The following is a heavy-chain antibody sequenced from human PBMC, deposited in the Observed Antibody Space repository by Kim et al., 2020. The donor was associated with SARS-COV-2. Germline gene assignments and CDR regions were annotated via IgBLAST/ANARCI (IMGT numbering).Heavy chain of an antibody. D-gene: IGHD3-22*01. Sequence: GGSLRLSCTASGFTFGDYAMSWFRQAPGKGLEWVGFIRSKAYGGTTEYAASVKGRFTISRDDSKSIAYLQMNSLKTEDTAVYYCTRDLPVGAYYDSSGYHPFDYWGQGTLVTVSS. CDR3: TRDLPVGAYYDSSGYHPFDY. V-gene: IGHV3-49*03. J-gene: IGHJ4*02. CDR2: IRSKAYGGTT. CDR1: GFTFGDYA.